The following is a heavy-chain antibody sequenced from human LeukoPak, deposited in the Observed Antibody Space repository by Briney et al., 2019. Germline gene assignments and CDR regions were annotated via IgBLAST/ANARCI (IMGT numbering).Heavy chain of an antibody. D-gene: IGHD3-9*01. J-gene: IGHJ6*02. CDR3: ASSRSGYEMRDGMDV. CDR2: IYYSGST. V-gene: IGHV4-59*01. CDR1: GGSISSYY. Sequence: SETLSLTCTVSGGSISSYYWSWIRQPPGKGLEWIGYIYYSGSTNYNPSLKSRVIISVDTSKNQFSLKLSSVTAADTAVYYCASSRSGYEMRDGMDVWGQGTTVTVSS.